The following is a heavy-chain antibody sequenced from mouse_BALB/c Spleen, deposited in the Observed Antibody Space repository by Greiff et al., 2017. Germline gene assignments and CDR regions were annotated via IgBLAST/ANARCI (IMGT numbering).Heavy chain of an antibody. CDR3: ARSGYDRYDGY. D-gene: IGHD2-14*01. CDR2: INPSSGYT. CDR1: GYTFTSYT. V-gene: IGHV1-4*01. J-gene: IGHJ2*01. Sequence: QVQLQQSGAELARPGASVKMSCKASGYTFTSYTMHWVNQRPGQGLEWIGYINPSSGYTNYNQKFKDKATLTADKSSSTAYMQLSSLTSEDSAVYYCARSGYDRYDGYWGQGTTLTVSS.